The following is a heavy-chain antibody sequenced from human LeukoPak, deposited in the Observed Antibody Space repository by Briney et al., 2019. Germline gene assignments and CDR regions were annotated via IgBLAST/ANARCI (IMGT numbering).Heavy chain of an antibody. J-gene: IGHJ4*02. D-gene: IGHD3-16*01. CDR1: GGSISSSTYY. CDR3: ASAPRQASIGGLDY. V-gene: IGHV4-39*02. CDR2: IYSSGTT. Sequence: SETLSLTCTVSGGSISSSTYYWGWIRQPPGRGLEWIGAIYSSGTTYFNPSLRSRVTISVDTSKHHLSLNLRSVTAADTALYYCASAPRQASIGGLDYWGQGTLVTVSS.